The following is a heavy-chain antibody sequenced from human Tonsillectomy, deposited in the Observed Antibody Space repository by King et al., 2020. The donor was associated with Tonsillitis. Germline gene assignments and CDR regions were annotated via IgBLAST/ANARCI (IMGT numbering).Heavy chain of an antibody. Sequence: QLQESGPGLVRPSQTLSLTCIVSGGSISSGDHYWSWIRQHPGKGLEWIGFIYYTANTYNPSTYYNPSLKSRLSIPVDTSKNQFSLNLNSVTPPDTAVYYCARYEGGVFDPWGQGTLVAVSS. CDR1: GGSISSGDHY. CDR2: IYYTANTYNPST. V-gene: IGHV4-31*03. CDR3: ARYEGGVFDP. D-gene: IGHD2-15*01. J-gene: IGHJ5*02.